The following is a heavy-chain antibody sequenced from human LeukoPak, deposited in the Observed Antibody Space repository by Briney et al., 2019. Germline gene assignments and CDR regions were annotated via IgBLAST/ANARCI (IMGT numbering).Heavy chain of an antibody. D-gene: IGHD3-3*01. CDR2: ISYDGSNK. CDR1: GFTFSSYA. Sequence: GGSLRLSCAASGFTFSSYAMHWVRQAPGKGLEWVAVISYDGSNKYYADSVKGRFTISRDNSKNTLYLQMNSLRAEDTAVYYCAKAVYGFWSGYYNWFDPWGQGTLVTVSS. J-gene: IGHJ5*02. CDR3: AKAVYGFWSGYYNWFDP. V-gene: IGHV3-30-3*01.